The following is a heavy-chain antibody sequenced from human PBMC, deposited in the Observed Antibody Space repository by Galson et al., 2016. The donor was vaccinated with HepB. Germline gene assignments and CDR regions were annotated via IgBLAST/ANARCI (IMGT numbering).Heavy chain of an antibody. J-gene: IGHJ4*01. CDR3: ARDSFGHCTIRSCNDFDN. CDR2: LSHDGSTE. V-gene: IGHV3-30-3*01. D-gene: IGHD2-2*03. Sequence: SLRLSCAASGFVFNDFTMHWVRRTPGKGLEWLALLSHDGSTEHYADSVRGRFTISRDSSTNTLYLHMNSLRGEDSAVYYCARDSFGHCTIRSCNDFDNWGHGTLVPVAS. CDR1: GFVFNDFT.